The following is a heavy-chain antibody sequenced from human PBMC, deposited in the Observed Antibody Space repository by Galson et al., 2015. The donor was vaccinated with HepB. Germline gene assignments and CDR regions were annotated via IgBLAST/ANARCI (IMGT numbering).Heavy chain of an antibody. CDR1: GFTFSSYG. CDR3: ARAAGSTSAWYDDY. J-gene: IGHJ4*02. V-gene: IGHV3-33*01. CDR2: IWYDGTDK. Sequence: SLRLSCAASGFTFSSYGMHWVRQAPGKGLEWVAVIWYDGTDKYYADSVKGRFTISRDNSKNTLWPQMNSLRAEDTAVYYCARAAGSTSAWYDDYWGQGTLVAVSS. D-gene: IGHD6-19*01.